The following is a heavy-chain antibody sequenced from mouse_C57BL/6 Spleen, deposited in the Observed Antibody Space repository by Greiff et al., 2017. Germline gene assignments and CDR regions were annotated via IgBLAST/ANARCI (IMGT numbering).Heavy chain of an antibody. CDR3: AKKSLRYGAMDY. Sequence: QVQLQQSGPGLVQPSPSVSITCTASGFSFTSSGVHWVRQSPGKGLEWLGVIWSGGSTDYNAAFMYRLSITTDNSKSHAFLKMNSLRTHDTAIYYCAKKSLRYGAMDYWGQGTSVTVSS. J-gene: IGHJ4*01. D-gene: IGHD1-1*01. CDR2: IWSGGST. V-gene: IGHV2-5*01. CDR1: GFSFTSSG.